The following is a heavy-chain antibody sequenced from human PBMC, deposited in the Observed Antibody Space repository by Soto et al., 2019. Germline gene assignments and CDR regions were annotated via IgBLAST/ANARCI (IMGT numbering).Heavy chain of an antibody. V-gene: IGHV4-34*01. CDR3: ATSGYADY. CDR1: VGSFSGYY. Sequence: SEPLSLPCAVYVGSFSGYYWSWIRQPPGKGLEWIGEINHSGSTNYNPSLKSRVTISVDTSKNQFSLKLSSVTAADTAVYYCATSGYADYWGQGTLVTVSS. J-gene: IGHJ4*02. CDR2: INHSGST. D-gene: IGHD5-12*01.